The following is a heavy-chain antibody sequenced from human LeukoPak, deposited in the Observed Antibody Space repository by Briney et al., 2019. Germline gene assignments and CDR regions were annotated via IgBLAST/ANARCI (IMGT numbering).Heavy chain of an antibody. CDR2: VYYTGST. CDR1: GASVRSGSYY. Sequence: SETLSLTCTVSGASVRSGSYYWSWIRQPPGKGLEWIGYVYYTGSTNNSPSLNSRVTISVDTSKNQFSLNLRSVTAADTAVYYCARTPSVVVVSATLRWFDPWGQGTLVTVSS. CDR3: ARTPSVVVVSATLRWFDP. D-gene: IGHD2-15*01. V-gene: IGHV4-61*01. J-gene: IGHJ5*02.